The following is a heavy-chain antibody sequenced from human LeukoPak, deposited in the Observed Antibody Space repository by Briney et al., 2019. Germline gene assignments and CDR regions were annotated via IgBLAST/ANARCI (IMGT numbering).Heavy chain of an antibody. Sequence: SETLSLTCTVSSGSISRYYLSWIGQPPGKGLEWIGYIYYSGSTNYNPSLKSRVTISVDTSKNQFSLKLSSVTAADTAVYYCATVSEQKLVVNFWGQGTLVTVSS. CDR1: SGSISRYY. J-gene: IGHJ4*02. CDR2: IYYSGST. D-gene: IGHD6-13*01. V-gene: IGHV4-59*01. CDR3: ATVSEQKLVVNF.